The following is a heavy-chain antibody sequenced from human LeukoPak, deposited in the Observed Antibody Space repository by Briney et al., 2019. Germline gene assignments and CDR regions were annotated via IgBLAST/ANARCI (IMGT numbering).Heavy chain of an antibody. CDR1: GGSFSGYY. Sequence: SETLSLTCAVYGGSFSGYYWSWIRQPPGKGLEWIGEINHIGSTNYNPSLKSRVTISVDTSKNQFSLKLSSVTAADTAVYYCARGNDILTGYEIYYYYYMDVWGKGTTVTISS. D-gene: IGHD3-9*01. J-gene: IGHJ6*03. CDR2: INHIGST. CDR3: ARGNDILTGYEIYYYYYMDV. V-gene: IGHV4-34*01.